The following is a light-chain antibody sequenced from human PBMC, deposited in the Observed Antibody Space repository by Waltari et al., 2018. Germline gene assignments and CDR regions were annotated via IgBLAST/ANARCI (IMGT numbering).Light chain of an antibody. V-gene: IGLV1-40*01. CDR1: SSTIGAGYD. Sequence: QSVLTQPPSVSGAPGQRVPISCTGSSSTIGAGYDVHWYHQIPGTAPKLLIYGNTNRPSGVPDRFSGSKSGTSASLAITGLQAEDEADYYCQSYDSSLSGYVFGTGTKVTVL. CDR3: QSYDSSLSGYV. J-gene: IGLJ1*01. CDR2: GNT.